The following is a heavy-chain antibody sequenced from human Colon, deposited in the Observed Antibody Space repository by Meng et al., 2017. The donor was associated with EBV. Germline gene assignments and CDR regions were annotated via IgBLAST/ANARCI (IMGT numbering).Heavy chain of an antibody. Sequence: EVQSLGAGGCVVQFVGSLRRSCGGSGFCFGSYGRIWVGRVLGKGLNGVSYISGSGSSNYSSDFGKGLLIISRDNYKTTLYLQMNSLRAEDTDVYYCAPRKDYGAPWGQGTLVTVSS. CDR2: ISGSGSSN. V-gene: IGHV3-23*01. CDR3: APRKDYGAP. D-gene: IGHD4-17*01. J-gene: IGHJ5*02. CDR1: GFCFGSYG.